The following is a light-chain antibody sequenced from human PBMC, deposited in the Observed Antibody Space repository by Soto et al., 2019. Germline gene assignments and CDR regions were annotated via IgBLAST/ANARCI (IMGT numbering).Light chain of an antibody. J-gene: IGKJ5*01. CDR2: AAS. Sequence: EIVLTQSPATLSVSPGERATLSCRASQGISSLLAWYQQKPGQAPRLLIYAASTRAAGIPARFRGSGSWTDFNLTISSLQSEDFAVYYCQQYYDWPITFGQGTRLDIK. V-gene: IGKV3-15*01. CDR3: QQYYDWPIT. CDR1: QGISSL.